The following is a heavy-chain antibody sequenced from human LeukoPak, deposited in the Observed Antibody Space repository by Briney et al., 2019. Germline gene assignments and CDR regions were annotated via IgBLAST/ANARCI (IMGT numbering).Heavy chain of an antibody. CDR3: ARGAAYSLLPFDY. J-gene: IGHJ4*02. CDR1: GFTFSNYA. D-gene: IGHD4-11*01. Sequence: GGSLRLSCAASGFTFSNYAMHWVRQAPGKGLEWVAVIPYDGSNKYYADSVKGRSTISRDNSKNTLYLQMNSLRAEGTAVYYCARGAAYSLLPFDYRGQGTLVTVSS. CDR2: IPYDGSNK. V-gene: IGHV3-30-3*01.